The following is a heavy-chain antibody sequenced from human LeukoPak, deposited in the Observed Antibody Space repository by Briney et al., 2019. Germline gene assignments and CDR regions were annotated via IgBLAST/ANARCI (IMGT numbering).Heavy chain of an antibody. Sequence: QPGRSLRLSCAASGFTFRSYGMHWVRQAPGKGLEWVAVIWYDGSNKYYADSVKGRFTISRDDSKNTLYLQMNSLRAEDTAVYYCAREVVDTAMVTCGLDYWGQGTLVTVSS. V-gene: IGHV3-33*01. CDR2: IWYDGSNK. CDR1: GFTFRSYG. J-gene: IGHJ4*02. CDR3: AREVVDTAMVTCGLDY. D-gene: IGHD5-18*01.